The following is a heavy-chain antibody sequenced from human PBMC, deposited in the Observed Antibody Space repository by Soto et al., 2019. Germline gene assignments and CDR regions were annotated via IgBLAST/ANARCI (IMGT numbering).Heavy chain of an antibody. D-gene: IGHD3-3*01. J-gene: IGHJ6*02. Sequence: ETLSLTCTVSGGSISSYYWSWIRQPAGKGLEWIGRIYTSGSTNYNPSLKSRVTISVDTSKNQFSLKLSSVTAADTAVYYCARMALYYDFWSGSPFDYYGMDVWGQGTTVTVSS. CDR3: ARMALYYDFWSGSPFDYYGMDV. CDR2: IYTSGST. CDR1: GGSISSYY. V-gene: IGHV4-4*07.